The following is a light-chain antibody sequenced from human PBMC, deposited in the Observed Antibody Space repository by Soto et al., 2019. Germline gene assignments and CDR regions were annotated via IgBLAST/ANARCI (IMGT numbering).Light chain of an antibody. Sequence: EIVLTQSPATLSLSPGESATLSCRASQDVSSYLAWYQQKPGQAPRLLIYGASSRATGIPDRFSGSGSGTDFTLTISRLEPEDFAVYYCQQYGSSPLTFGGGTKVEIK. J-gene: IGKJ4*01. CDR1: QDVSSY. V-gene: IGKV3-20*01. CDR3: QQYGSSPLT. CDR2: GAS.